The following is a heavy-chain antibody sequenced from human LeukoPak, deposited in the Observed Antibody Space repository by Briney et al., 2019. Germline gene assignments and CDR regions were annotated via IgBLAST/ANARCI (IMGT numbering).Heavy chain of an antibody. J-gene: IGHJ4*02. V-gene: IGHV4-61*02. CDR2: ICTSGST. Sequence: PSETLSLTCTVSGGSISSGSYYWSWIRQPAGKGLEWIGRICTSGSTNYNLSLKSRVTISVDTSKNQFSLKLSSVTAADTAVYYCAREDYGDYWTYFDYWGQGTLVTVSS. CDR3: AREDYGDYWTYFDY. CDR1: GGSISSGSYY. D-gene: IGHD4-17*01.